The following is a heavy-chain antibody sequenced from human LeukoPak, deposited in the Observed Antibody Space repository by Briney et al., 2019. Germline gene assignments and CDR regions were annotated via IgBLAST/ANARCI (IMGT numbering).Heavy chain of an antibody. CDR1: GASISSVVAY. J-gene: IGHJ4*02. Sequence: PSETLSLTCTVSGASISSVVAYWAWIRQPPGKGLESIGSISYSGTTSYTPSLKSRVTISVDTSENQFSLSLSSVTATDTAVYYCARHVSRSFDFWGQGTLVTVSS. V-gene: IGHV4-39*01. CDR3: ARHVSRSFDF. CDR2: ISYSGTT.